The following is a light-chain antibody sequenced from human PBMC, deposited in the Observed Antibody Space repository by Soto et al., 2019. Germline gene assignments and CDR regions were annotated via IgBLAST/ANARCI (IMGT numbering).Light chain of an antibody. CDR1: QSVGSNY. CDR2: GAS. J-gene: IGKJ4*01. CDR3: QQYGGSPLVT. Sequence: EVVLTQSPDTLSLSPGERATLSCRASQSVGSNYLAWYQQKPGQATRLLIFGASSRATGIPDRFSGSGSGTDFTLTISRWEPEDFAVYYCQQYGGSPLVTFGGGTKVEIK. V-gene: IGKV3-20*01.